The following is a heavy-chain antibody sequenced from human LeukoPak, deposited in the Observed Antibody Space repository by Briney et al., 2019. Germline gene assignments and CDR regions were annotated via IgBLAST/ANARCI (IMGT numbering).Heavy chain of an antibody. CDR1: GFTFSSYA. V-gene: IGHV3-23*01. Sequence: GGSLRLSCTASGFTFSSYAMTWVRQAPGKGLECVSVISGIGTTTYYADSVKGRFTISGDNSKNTLFLQMNSLRVEDTATYYCTKKRTTSVTDWFDPWGQGTLVTVSS. CDR2: ISGIGTTT. CDR3: TKKRTTSVTDWFDP. J-gene: IGHJ5*02. D-gene: IGHD4-17*01.